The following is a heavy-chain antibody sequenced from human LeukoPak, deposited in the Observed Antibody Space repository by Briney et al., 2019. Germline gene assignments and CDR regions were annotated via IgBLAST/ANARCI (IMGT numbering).Heavy chain of an antibody. V-gene: IGHV3-66*01. CDR3: ARAQYGSGSFWSFDI. CDR2: IYSGGST. J-gene: IGHJ3*02. D-gene: IGHD3-10*01. Sequence: PGGSLRLSCAASGFTVSSNYMSWVRQAPGKGLEWVSVIYSGGSTYYADSVKGRFTISRDNSKNTLYLQMNSLRAGDTAVYYCARAQYGSGSFWSFDIWGQGTMVTVSS. CDR1: GFTVSSNY.